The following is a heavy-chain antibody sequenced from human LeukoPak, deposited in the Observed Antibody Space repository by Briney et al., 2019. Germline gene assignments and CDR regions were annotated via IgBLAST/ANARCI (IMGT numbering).Heavy chain of an antibody. V-gene: IGHV4-34*01. Sequence: PSETLSLTCAVYGGSFSGYYWSWIRQPPGKGLEWIGEINHSGSTNYNPSLKSRVTISVDTSKNQFSLKLSSVTAADTAVYYCARGWPYYYGSGSYYIWDYWGQGTLVTVSS. CDR3: ARGWPYYYGSGSYYIWDY. CDR2: INHSGST. CDR1: GGSFSGYY. J-gene: IGHJ4*02. D-gene: IGHD3-10*01.